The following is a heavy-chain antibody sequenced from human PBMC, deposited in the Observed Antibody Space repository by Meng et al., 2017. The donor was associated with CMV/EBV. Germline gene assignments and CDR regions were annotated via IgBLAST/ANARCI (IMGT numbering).Heavy chain of an antibody. CDR3: ARGGVGYCSSTSCYEDYYYGMDV. D-gene: IGHD2-2*01. CDR1: GGTFSSYA. CDR2: IIPIFGTA. Sequence: SVKVSCKASGGTFSSYAISWVRQAPGQGLEWMGGIIPIFGTANYAQKFQGRVTITTDESTSTAYMELSSLRSEDTAVYYCARGGVGYCSSTSCYEDYYYGMDVWGQGTTVTVSS. J-gene: IGHJ6*02. V-gene: IGHV1-69*05.